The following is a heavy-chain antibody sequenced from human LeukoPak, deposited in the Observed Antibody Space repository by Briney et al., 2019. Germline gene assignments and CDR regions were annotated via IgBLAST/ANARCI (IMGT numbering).Heavy chain of an antibody. J-gene: IGHJ4*02. Sequence: SETLSLTCTVSGGSISSGGYYWSWIRQPPGKGLEWIGYIYHSGSTYYNPSLKSRVTISVDTSKNQFSLKLSSVTAADTAVYYCARVSSSSGSVDYWGQGTLVTVSS. D-gene: IGHD6-6*01. V-gene: IGHV4-61*08. CDR1: GGSISSGGYY. CDR2: IYHSGST. CDR3: ARVSSSSGSVDY.